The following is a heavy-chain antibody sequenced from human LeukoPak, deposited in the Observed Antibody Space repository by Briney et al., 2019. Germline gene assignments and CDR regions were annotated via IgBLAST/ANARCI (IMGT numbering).Heavy chain of an antibody. CDR1: GFTFSSYG. D-gene: IGHD3-10*01. CDR2: IWYDGSNK. J-gene: IGHJ4*02. Sequence: GGSLRLSCAASGFTFSSYGMHWVRQAPGKGLEWVAVIWYDGSNKYYADSVKGRFTISRDNSKNTLYLQMNSLRAEDTAVYHCAKDKYYYGSGTYYPDLTFDYWGQGTLVTVSS. V-gene: IGHV3-33*06. CDR3: AKDKYYYGSGTYYPDLTFDY.